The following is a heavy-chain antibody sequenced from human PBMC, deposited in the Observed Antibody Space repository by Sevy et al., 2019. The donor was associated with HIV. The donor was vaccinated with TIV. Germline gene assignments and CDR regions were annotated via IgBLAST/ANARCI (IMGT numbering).Heavy chain of an antibody. CDR1: GGTFSSYA. Sequence: ASVKVSCKASGGTFSSYAISWVRQAPGQGLEWMGGIIPIFGTANYAQKFQGRVTITADESTSTAYMELSSLRSEDTXXXXXXXXXXXRYMTTLWGQGTLVTVSS. CDR3: XXXXXXRYMTTL. V-gene: IGHV1-69*13. J-gene: IGHJ4*02. D-gene: IGHD4-4*01. CDR2: IIPIFGTA.